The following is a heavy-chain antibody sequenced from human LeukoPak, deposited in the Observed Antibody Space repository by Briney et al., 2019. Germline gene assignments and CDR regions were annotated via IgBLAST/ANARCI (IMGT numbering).Heavy chain of an antibody. D-gene: IGHD4-17*01. J-gene: IGHJ4*02. Sequence: GASVKVSCKASGYTFTSYYMHWVRQAPGQGLEWMGIINPSGGSTSHAQKFQGRVTMTRDTSTSTVYMELSSLRSEDTAVYYCARSDTVTTLDYWGQGTLVTVSS. CDR1: GYTFTSYY. CDR3: ARSDTVTTLDY. V-gene: IGHV1-46*01. CDR2: INPSGGST.